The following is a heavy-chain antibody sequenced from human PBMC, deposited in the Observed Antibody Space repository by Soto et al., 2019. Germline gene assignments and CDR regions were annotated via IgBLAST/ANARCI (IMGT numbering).Heavy chain of an antibody. Sequence: ASVKVSCKASGYDFTNYYVQWVRQAPGQGLEWMGVVHPDGGHTTYAQRFQDRVTMTRDTFTSTIYMELSSLRSEDTAVYYCAGGDIDYWGQGTLVTVSS. CDR3: AGGDIDY. J-gene: IGHJ4*02. CDR2: VHPDGGHT. CDR1: GYDFTNYY. V-gene: IGHV1-46*01.